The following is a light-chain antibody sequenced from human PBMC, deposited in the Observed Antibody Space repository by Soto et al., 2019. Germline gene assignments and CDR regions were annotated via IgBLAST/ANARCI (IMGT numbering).Light chain of an antibody. J-gene: IGLJ2*01. CDR1: SGHSSYA. CDR2: LNSDGSH. Sequence: QLVLTQSPSASASLGASVKLTCTLSSGHSSYAIAWHQQQPEKGPRYLMKLNSDGSHSKGDGIPDPFSGSSSGAERYLTISSLQYEDEADYYCQTWGTGIVVFGGGTKLTVL. CDR3: QTWGTGIVV. V-gene: IGLV4-69*01.